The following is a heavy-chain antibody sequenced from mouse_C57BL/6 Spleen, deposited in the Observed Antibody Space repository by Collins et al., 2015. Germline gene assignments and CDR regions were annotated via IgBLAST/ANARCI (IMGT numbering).Heavy chain of an antibody. J-gene: IGHJ3*01. CDR2: INPSNGRT. V-gene: IGHV1S81*02. CDR1: GYTFTSYW. CDR3: ASQGAY. Sequence: QVQLQQPGAELVKPGASVKLSCKASGYTFTSYWMHWVKQRPGQGLEWIGEINPSNGRTNYNEKFKSKATLTVDKSSSTAYMQLSSLTSEDSAVYYCASQGAYWGQGTLVTVSA.